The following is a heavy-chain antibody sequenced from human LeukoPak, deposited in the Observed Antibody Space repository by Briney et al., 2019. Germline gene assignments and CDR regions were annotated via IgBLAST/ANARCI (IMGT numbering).Heavy chain of an antibody. CDR1: GFTFSSSA. J-gene: IGHJ4*02. Sequence: GGSLRLSCAASGFTFSSSAMSWVRQAPGKGLEWISYISGSGDTIYYADSVRGRFTISRDNAKNSLFLQMNSLTADDTAIYYCARERTTIVSGTTIGAYWGQGTLVTVSS. CDR3: ARERTTIVSGTTIGAY. V-gene: IGHV3-48*03. D-gene: IGHD2/OR15-2a*01. CDR2: ISGSGDTI.